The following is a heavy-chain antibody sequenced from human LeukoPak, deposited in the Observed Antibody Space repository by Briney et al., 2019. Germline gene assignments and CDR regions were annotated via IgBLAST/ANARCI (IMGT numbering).Heavy chain of an antibody. CDR2: INPNSGGT. D-gene: IGHD2-2*01. CDR3: AREAYCSSTSCRGYFDY. J-gene: IGHJ4*02. V-gene: IGHV1-2*02. CDR1: GYTFTGYY. Sequence: ASVKVSCKASGYTFTGYYMHWVRQAPGQGLEWMGWINPNSGGTNYAQKFQGRATMTRDTSISTAYMELSRLRSDDTAVYYCAREAYCSSTSCRGYFDYWGQGTLVTVSS.